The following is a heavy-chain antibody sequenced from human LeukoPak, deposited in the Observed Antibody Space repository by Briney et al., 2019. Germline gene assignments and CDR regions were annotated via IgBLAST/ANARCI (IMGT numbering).Heavy chain of an antibody. CDR2: INPSGGST. CDR1: GYTFTSYY. CDR3: ARAEAAAGRVAAPYTNHFDY. D-gene: IGHD6-13*01. J-gene: IGHJ4*02. V-gene: IGHV1-46*01. Sequence: GASVKVSCKASGYTFTSYYMHWVRQAPGQGLEWMGIINPSGGSTSYAQEFQGRVTMTRDTSTSTVYMELSSLRSEDTAVYYCARAEAAAGRVAAPYTNHFDYWGQGTLVTVSS.